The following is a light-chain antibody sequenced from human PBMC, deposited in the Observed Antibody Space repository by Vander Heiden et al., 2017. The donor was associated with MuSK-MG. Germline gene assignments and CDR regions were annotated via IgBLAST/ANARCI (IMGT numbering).Light chain of an antibody. Sequence: DIQLTQSPSSLSVSVGDRVTITCRASQGISSYLAWYQQKPGKAPKLLIYAASTLQSGVPSRFSGSGSGTEFTLTISSLQPEDFATYYCQQLNSYPLTFGGGTKVEIK. V-gene: IGKV1-9*01. CDR1: QGISSY. J-gene: IGKJ4*01. CDR2: AAS. CDR3: QQLNSYPLT.